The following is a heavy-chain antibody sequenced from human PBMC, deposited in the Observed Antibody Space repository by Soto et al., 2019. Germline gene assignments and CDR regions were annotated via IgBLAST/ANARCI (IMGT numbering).Heavy chain of an antibody. CDR2: IYYSGST. V-gene: IGHV4-39*01. Sequence: QLQLQESGPGLVKPSETLSLTCTVSGGSISSSSYYWGWIRQPPGKGLEWIGSIYYSGSTYYNPALKSRVTISVDTSKNQFSLKLSSVTAAGTAVYYWARSLITTVPEADWGQGPLVTVSS. CDR1: GGSISSSSYY. D-gene: IGHD3-10*01. J-gene: IGHJ4*02. CDR3: ARSLITTVPEAD.